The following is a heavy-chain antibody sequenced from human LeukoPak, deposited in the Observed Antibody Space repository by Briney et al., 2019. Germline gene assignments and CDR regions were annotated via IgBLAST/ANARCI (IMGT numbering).Heavy chain of an antibody. V-gene: IGHV1-18*01. J-gene: IGHJ5*02. CDR2: ISAYNGNT. Sequence: ASVKVSCKASGYTFTSYGISWVRQAPGQGLEWMGWISAYNGNTNYAQKLQGRVTMTTDTSTSTAYMELRSLRSDDTAVYYCARINPLRYFDWSKRETPNWFDPWGQGTLVTVSS. CDR1: GYTFTSYG. D-gene: IGHD3-9*01. CDR3: ARINPLRYFDWSKRETPNWFDP.